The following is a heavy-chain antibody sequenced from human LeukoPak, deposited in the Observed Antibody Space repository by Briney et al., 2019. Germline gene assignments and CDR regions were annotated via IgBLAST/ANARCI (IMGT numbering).Heavy chain of an antibody. Sequence: GGSLRLSCAASGFTFSSYWMSWVRQAPGKGLEWVANIKQDGSEKYYVDSVKGRFTISRDNAKNSLYLQMNSLRAEGTAVYYCAKQPDKGYSYGYWGYFDYWGQGTLVTVSS. D-gene: IGHD5-18*01. V-gene: IGHV3-7*01. CDR3: AKQPDKGYSYGYWGYFDY. CDR2: IKQDGSEK. CDR1: GFTFSSYW. J-gene: IGHJ4*02.